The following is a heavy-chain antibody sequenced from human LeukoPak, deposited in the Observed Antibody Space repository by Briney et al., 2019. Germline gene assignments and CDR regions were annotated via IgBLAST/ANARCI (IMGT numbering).Heavy chain of an antibody. V-gene: IGHV3-15*01. J-gene: IGHJ4*02. CDR1: GFTMTNAW. CDR2: IKSETDGGTT. Sequence: GGPLRLSCAASGFTMTNAWMTWVRQAPGKGLEWVGLIKSETDGGTTNYAAPVKGRFTISRDDSKNTLYLQMNSLQTEDTAVYYCTTGRVIWGQGTLVTVSS. CDR3: TTGRVI.